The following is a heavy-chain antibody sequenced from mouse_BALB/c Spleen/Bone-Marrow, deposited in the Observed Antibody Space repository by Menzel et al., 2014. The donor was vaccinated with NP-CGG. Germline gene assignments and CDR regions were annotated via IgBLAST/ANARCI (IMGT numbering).Heavy chain of an antibody. CDR1: GFSLTTYG. V-gene: IGHV2-9*02. Sequence: VQRVESGPGLVAPSQSLSITRTVSGFSLTTYGVHWVRQPPGKGLEWLGVIWAGGSTNYNSALMSRLSISKDNSKSQVFLKMNSLQTDDTAMYYCARAHYDYVLFDYWGQGTTLAVSS. D-gene: IGHD2-4*01. J-gene: IGHJ2*01. CDR2: IWAGGST. CDR3: ARAHYDYVLFDY.